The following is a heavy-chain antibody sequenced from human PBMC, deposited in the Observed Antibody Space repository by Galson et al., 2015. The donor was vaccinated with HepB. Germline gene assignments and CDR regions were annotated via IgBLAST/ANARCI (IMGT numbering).Heavy chain of an antibody. CDR2: ISSSSSYT. Sequence: SLRLSCAASGFTFSDYYMSWIRQAPGKGLEWVSYISSSSSYTNYADSVKGRFTISRDNAKNSLYLQMNSLRAEDTAVYYCARVANVEMATMSCLDYWGQGTLVTVSS. CDR1: GFTFSDYY. V-gene: IGHV3-11*05. J-gene: IGHJ4*02. D-gene: IGHD5-24*01. CDR3: ARVANVEMATMSCLDY.